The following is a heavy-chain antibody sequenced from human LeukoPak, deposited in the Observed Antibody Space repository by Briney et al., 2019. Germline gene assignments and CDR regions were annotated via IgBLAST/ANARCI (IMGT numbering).Heavy chain of an antibody. CDR3: ARHESSSGWYWWFDP. D-gene: IGHD6-19*01. Sequence: SETLSLTCTVSGGSISSSSYCWGWIRQPPGKGLEWIGSIFYSGRTYYNPSLMSRVTISVDTSKNQFSLKLSSVTAADTAVYCCARHESSSGWYWWFDPWGQGTLVTVSS. J-gene: IGHJ5*02. CDR1: GGSISSSSYC. V-gene: IGHV4-39*01. CDR2: IFYSGRT.